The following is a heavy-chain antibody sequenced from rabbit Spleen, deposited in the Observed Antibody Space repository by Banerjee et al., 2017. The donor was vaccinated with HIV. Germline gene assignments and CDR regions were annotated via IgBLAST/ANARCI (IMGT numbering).Heavy chain of an antibody. CDR2: IYTGGGST. CDR1: GFSFTDKDG. J-gene: IGHJ4*01. Sequence: QEQLVVSGGGLVQPEGSLTLTCRASGFSFTDKDGMCWVRQAPGKGLEWIGCIYTGGGSTGYASWVNGRFSMSKASSTTVTLQMTSLTAADTATYFCARRGTGWNSQDNLWGPGTLVTVS. D-gene: IGHD3-1*01. V-gene: IGHV1S45*01. CDR3: ARRGTGWNSQDNL.